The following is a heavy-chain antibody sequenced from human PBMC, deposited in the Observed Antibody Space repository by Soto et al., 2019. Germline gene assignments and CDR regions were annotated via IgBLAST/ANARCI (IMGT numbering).Heavy chain of an antibody. CDR1: GYTFTSYY. J-gene: IGHJ3*02. V-gene: IGHV1-46*01. CDR2: INPSGGST. Sequence: ASVKVSCKASGYTFTSYYMHWVRQAPGQGLEWMGIINPSGGSTSYAQRFQGRVTMTRDTSTSTVYMELSSLRSEDTAVYYCARGGDSSGYYSGDDAFDIWGQGTMVTVSS. CDR3: ARGGDSSGYYSGDDAFDI. D-gene: IGHD3-22*01.